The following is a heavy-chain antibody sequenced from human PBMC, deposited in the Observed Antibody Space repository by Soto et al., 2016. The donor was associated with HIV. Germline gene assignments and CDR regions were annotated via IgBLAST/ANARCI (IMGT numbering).Heavy chain of an antibody. Sequence: EVQLVESGGGLVKPGGSLRLSCAASGFTFSSYSMNWVRQAPGKGLEWVSSISSSSSYIYYADSVKGRFTISRDNAKNSLYLQMNSLRAEDTAVYYCARGXQYCSGGSCYRKGGCNFTRGDQGTLVHRLL. D-gene: IGHD2-15*01. CDR1: GFTFSSYS. CDR2: ISSSSSYI. J-gene: IGHJ4*02. V-gene: IGHV3-21*01. CDR3: ARGXQYCSGGSCYRKGGCNFTR.